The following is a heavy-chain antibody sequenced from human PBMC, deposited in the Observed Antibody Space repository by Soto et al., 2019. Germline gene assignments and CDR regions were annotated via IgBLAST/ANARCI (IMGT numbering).Heavy chain of an antibody. V-gene: IGHV1-69*01. CDR1: GGTFNKFA. CDR3: ARRYCASDNCPLISYFGDL. J-gene: IGHJ6*02. D-gene: IGHD2-21*02. Sequence: VQLVQSGAEVKKTGSSVKVSCKASGGTFNKFAFSWVRQAPGQGFEWMGGIIPVFRSANYAQRFRGRITITATENTSTVYLYLNDLRSDDTAVYYCARRYCASDNCPLISYFGDLGGLGPTVTVSS. CDR2: IIPVFRSA.